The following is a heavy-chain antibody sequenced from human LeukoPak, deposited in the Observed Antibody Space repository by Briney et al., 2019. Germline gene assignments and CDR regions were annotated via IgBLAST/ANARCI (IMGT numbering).Heavy chain of an antibody. J-gene: IGHJ6*02. V-gene: IGHV5-51*01. CDR1: GYSFTTYW. D-gene: IGHD3-3*01. CDR2: IYPGDSDT. CDR3: ARRRYYDFWSGYTRDYGMDV. Sequence: GESLKISCKGSGYSFTTYWISWVRQMPGKGLEWMGIIYPGDSDTRYSPSFQGQVTISADKSISTAYLQWSSLKASDTAMYYCARRRYYDFWSGYTRDYGMDVWGQGTTVTVSS.